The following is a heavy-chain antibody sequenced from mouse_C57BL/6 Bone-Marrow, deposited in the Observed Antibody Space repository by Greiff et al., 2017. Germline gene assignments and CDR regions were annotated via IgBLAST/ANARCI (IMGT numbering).Heavy chain of an antibody. V-gene: IGHV5-9*01. J-gene: IGHJ4*01. CDR2: ISGGGGNT. CDR1: GFTFSSYT. Sequence: EVKLVESGGGLVKPGGSLKLSCAASGFTFSSYTMSWVRQTPEKRLEWVATISGGGGNTYYPDSVKGRFTISRDNAKNTLYLQMSRLRSEDTALYYCARHTTPGSRRGYYAMDYWGQGTSVTVSS. D-gene: IGHD1-1*01. CDR3: ARHTTPGSRRGYYAMDY.